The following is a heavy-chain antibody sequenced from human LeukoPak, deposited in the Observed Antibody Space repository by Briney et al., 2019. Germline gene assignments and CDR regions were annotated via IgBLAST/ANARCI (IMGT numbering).Heavy chain of an antibody. Sequence: SETLSLTCTVSGGSISSYYWSWIRQPAGKGLEWIGRIYTSGSTNYNPSLKSRVTMSVDTSKNQFSLKLSSVPAADTAVYYCARDGHLGYCSSTSCSNWFDPWGQGTLVTVSS. D-gene: IGHD2-2*01. CDR1: GGSISSYY. V-gene: IGHV4-4*07. CDR3: ARDGHLGYCSSTSCSNWFDP. CDR2: IYTSGST. J-gene: IGHJ5*02.